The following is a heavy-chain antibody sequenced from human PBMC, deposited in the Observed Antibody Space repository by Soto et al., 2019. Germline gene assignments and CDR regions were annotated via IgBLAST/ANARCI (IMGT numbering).Heavy chain of an antibody. CDR3: ATYYDYIWGSYRHTNWFDP. CDR2: IYYSGST. V-gene: IGHV4-39*01. D-gene: IGHD3-16*02. CDR1: GGSISSSSDY. Sequence: SETLCLTCTVSGGSISSSSDYWGWIRQPPGKGLEWIGSIYYSGSTYYNPSLKSRVTISVDTSKNQFSLKLSSVTAADTAVYYCATYYDYIWGSYRHTNWFDPWGQGTLVTVSS. J-gene: IGHJ5*02.